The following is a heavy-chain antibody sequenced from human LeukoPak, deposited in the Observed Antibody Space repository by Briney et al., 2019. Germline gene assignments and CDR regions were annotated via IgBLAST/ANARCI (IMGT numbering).Heavy chain of an antibody. V-gene: IGHV1-2*02. CDR2: INPNSGGT. CDR3: ARADRLHWGPYPIGP. Sequence: ASVKVSCKTSGYSFTDYYMHWVRQAPGQGLEWMEWINPNSGGTSSAQKFQGRVTMTRDTSISTVYMEVSWLTSDDTAIYYCARADRLHWGPYPIGPWGQGTLVTVSS. J-gene: IGHJ5*02. D-gene: IGHD3-16*01. CDR1: GYSFTDYY.